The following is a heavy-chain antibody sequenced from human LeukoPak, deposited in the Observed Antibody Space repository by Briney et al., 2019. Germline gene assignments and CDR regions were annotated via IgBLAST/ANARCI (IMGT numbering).Heavy chain of an antibody. Sequence: TSETLSLTCIVSRYSITSAYYWGWIRQPPGKGLEWIGSVYYSGGTYYNPSLKSRVTISRDTSKNQFSLKVNSVTVADTAVYYCARGLHPTVPGVGWGNWFDPWGQGTLVTVSS. CDR3: ARGLHPTVPGVGWGNWFDP. D-gene: IGHD6-19*01. V-gene: IGHV4-38-2*02. CDR2: VYYSGGT. CDR1: RYSITSAYY. J-gene: IGHJ5*02.